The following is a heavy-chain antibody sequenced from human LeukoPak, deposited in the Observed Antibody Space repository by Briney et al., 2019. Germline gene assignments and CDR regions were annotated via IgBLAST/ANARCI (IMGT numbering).Heavy chain of an antibody. Sequence: ASVKVSCKASGCTFTSYDINWVRQATGQGLEWMGWMNPNSGNTGYAQKFQGRVTMTRNTSISTAYMELSSLRSDDTAVYYCARACLLWFGDEEPHYYYYGMDVWGQGTTVTVSS. D-gene: IGHD3-10*01. CDR2: MNPNSGNT. V-gene: IGHV1-8*01. CDR3: ARACLLWFGDEEPHYYYYGMDV. CDR1: GCTFTSYD. J-gene: IGHJ6*02.